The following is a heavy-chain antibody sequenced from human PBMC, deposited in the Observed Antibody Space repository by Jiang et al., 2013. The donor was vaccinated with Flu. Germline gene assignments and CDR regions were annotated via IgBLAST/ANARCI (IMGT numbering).Heavy chain of an antibody. J-gene: IGHJ4*02. CDR3: ARGCGTTSCYGRDYFDY. CDR2: ISYSGSTI. CDR1: GFTFSDYF. Sequence: VQLLESGGYLVKPGGSLRLSCAASGFTFSDYFMSWIRQAPGKGLEWISYISYSGSTIYYADSVKGRFTVSRDNAKNSLYLEMNSLRAEDTAVYYCARGCGTTSCYGRDYFDYWGPGNPGHRLL. D-gene: IGHD2-2*01. V-gene: IGHV3-11*01.